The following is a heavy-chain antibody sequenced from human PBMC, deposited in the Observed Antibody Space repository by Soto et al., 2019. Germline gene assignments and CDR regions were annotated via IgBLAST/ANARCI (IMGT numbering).Heavy chain of an antibody. CDR1: GGSISSGGYS. CDR3: ATLPPRIVVVVLPIPS. CDR2: IYHSGST. V-gene: IGHV4-30-2*01. J-gene: IGHJ4*02. D-gene: IGHD2-15*01. Sequence: PSETLSLTCAVSGGSISSGGYSWSLIRQPPGKGLEWIGYIYHSGSTYYNPSLKSRVTISVDRSKNQFSLKLSSVTAADTAVYYCATLPPRIVVVVLPIPSWGQGTLVTVSS.